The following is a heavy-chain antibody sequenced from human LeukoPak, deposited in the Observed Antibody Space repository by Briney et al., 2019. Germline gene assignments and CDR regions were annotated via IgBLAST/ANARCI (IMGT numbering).Heavy chain of an antibody. CDR2: LYHSGSP. V-gene: IGHV4-59*01. D-gene: IGHD1-20*01. Sequence: SETLSLTCTVSGASIRHYYWSWIRQPPGKGLEWIGNLYHSGSPNYNPSLKSRVAISIDTAKNQFSLRLRSVTAADTAVYYCATLTGTTYPYYFDFWGQATLVTVSS. J-gene: IGHJ4*02. CDR1: GASIRHYY. CDR3: ATLTGTTYPYYFDF.